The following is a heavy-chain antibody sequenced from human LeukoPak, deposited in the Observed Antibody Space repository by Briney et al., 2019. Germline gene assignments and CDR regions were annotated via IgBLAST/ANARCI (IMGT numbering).Heavy chain of an antibody. CDR3: ARVRPGDADA. CDR1: GFTFTDYW. V-gene: IGHV3-7*01. CDR2: ISSDGSAT. Sequence: GGSLRLSCVVSGFTFTDYWMTWIRQTPGRGLEWVGSISSDGSATFYMDSVRGRFTISRDNAKNSLFLQMYSLGAEDTAVYHCARVRPGDADASGQGTLVAVSS. J-gene: IGHJ5*02. D-gene: IGHD1-26*01.